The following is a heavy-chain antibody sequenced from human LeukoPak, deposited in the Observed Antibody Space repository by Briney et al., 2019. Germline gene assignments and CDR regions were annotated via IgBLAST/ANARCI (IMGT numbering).Heavy chain of an antibody. D-gene: IGHD3-16*01. CDR1: GGTFSSYA. CDR3: ARDRMITVGGVNKYFDY. Sequence: ASVKVSCKASGGTFSSYAISWVRQAPGQGLEWMGRIIPILATANYAQKFQGKVTITTDESTSTAYMERSSLRSEDTAVYYCARDRMITVGGVNKYFDYWGQGTLVTVSS. J-gene: IGHJ4*02. V-gene: IGHV1-69*05. CDR2: IIPILATA.